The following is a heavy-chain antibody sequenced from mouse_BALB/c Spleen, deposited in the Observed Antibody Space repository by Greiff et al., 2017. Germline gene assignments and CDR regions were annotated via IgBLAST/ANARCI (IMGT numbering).Heavy chain of an antibody. V-gene: IGHV1S137*01. Sequence: VQVVESGAELVRPGSSVKISCKGSGYTFTDYAMHWVKQSHAKSLEWIGVISTYYGDASYNQKFKGKATMTVDKSSSTAYMELARLTSEDSAIYYCARLGYYGSSAMDYWGQGTSVTVSS. CDR3: ARLGYYGSSAMDY. CDR1: GYTFTDYA. D-gene: IGHD1-1*01. J-gene: IGHJ4*01. CDR2: ISTYYGDA.